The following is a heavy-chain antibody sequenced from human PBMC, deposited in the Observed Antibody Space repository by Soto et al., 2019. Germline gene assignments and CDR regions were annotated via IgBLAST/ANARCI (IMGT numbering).Heavy chain of an antibody. CDR1: GYTFTSYD. D-gene: IGHD6-19*01. Sequence: QVQLVQSGAEVKKPGASVKVSCKASGYTFTSYDINWVRQATGQGLEWMGWMNPNSGNTGYAQKFQGRVTMTRNTSISTAYMELSSLRSEDTAVYYCARGHVAVAGAYYYYGMDGWGQGTTVTVSS. CDR2: MNPNSGNT. CDR3: ARGHVAVAGAYYYYGMDG. V-gene: IGHV1-8*01. J-gene: IGHJ6*02.